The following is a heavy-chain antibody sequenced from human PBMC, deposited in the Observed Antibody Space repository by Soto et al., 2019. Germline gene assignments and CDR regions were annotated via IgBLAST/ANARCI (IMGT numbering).Heavy chain of an antibody. CDR2: VYRTAIP. CDR1: GYSINSDYY. D-gene: IGHD2-15*01. V-gene: IGHV4-38-2*01. CDR3: ARRGRLPERYSDP. J-gene: IGHJ5*02. Sequence: PSETLSLTCHVSGYSINSDYYWAWIRQPPGKGLEWIGSVYRTAIPLYNPSLKSRVSISVDMSKDQFSLNLTSVTAADTAVYYCARRGRLPERYSDPWGQGTRVNVYS.